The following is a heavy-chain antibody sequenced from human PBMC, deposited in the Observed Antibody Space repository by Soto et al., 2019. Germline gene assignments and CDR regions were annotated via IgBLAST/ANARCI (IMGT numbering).Heavy chain of an antibody. CDR2: LTWNGEVI. CDR1: GFTFDDYA. D-gene: IGHD3-22*01. CDR3: VEYPESIGYLTPLDY. J-gene: IGHJ4*02. V-gene: IGHV3-9*01. Sequence: EVQLAESGGALVQPGRSLRLSCVASGFTFDDYAIHWVRQTPGKGLEWVSGLTWNGEVIGYADSVKGRFTISRDNAKNSLYLVMSRLRPEDTALYYWVEYPESIGYLTPLDYWGGGTLVTVSS.